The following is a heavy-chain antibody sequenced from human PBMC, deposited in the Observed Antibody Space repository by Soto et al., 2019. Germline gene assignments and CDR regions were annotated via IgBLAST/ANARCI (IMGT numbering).Heavy chain of an antibody. CDR3: ARYLGRRGNRRFDP. D-gene: IGHD3-16*01. V-gene: IGHV4-34*01. Sequence: QVQLQQWGAGLLKPSETLSLTCAVYGGSFSGYYWSWIRQPPGKGLEWIGEINHSGSTNYNPSLKSRVTISVDTSKNQFSLKLSSVTAADTAVYYCARYLGRRGNRRFDPWGQGTLVTVSS. CDR2: INHSGST. CDR1: GGSFSGYY. J-gene: IGHJ5*02.